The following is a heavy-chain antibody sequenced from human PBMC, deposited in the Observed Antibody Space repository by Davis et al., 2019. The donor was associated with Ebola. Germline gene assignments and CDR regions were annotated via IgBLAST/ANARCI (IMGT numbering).Heavy chain of an antibody. D-gene: IGHD1-26*01. J-gene: IGHJ3*02. CDR2: ISGSGGST. CDR3: AKCIVGAIYGDAFDI. V-gene: IGHV3-23*01. CDR1: GFTFSVYY. Sequence: GGSLRLSCAASGFTFSVYYMSWVRQAPGKGLEWVSAISGSGGSTYYADSVKGRFTISRDNSKNTVYLQMNSLRAEDTAVYYCAKCIVGAIYGDAFDIWGQGTMVTVSS.